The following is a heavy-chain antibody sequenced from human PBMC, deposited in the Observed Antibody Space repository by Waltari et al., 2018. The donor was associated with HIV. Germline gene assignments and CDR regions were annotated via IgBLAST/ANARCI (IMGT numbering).Heavy chain of an antibody. CDR1: IYA. V-gene: IGHV3-23*01. Sequence: IYAMNWVRQAPGKGLEWVSGISGSGNTYYAESVKGRFTISRDNSNNRLHLQMNTLRAEDTAVYYCAKDRLSQSSGWYYFDYWGQGTLVTVSS. D-gene: IGHD6-19*01. CDR3: AKDRLSQSSGWYYFDY. CDR2: ISGSGNT. J-gene: IGHJ4*02.